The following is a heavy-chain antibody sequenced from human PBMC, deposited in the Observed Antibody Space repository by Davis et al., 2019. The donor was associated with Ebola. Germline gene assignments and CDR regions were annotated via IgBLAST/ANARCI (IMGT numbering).Heavy chain of an antibody. V-gene: IGHV3-30-3*01. Sequence: GESLKISCAASGFTFSNYAIHWVRQAPGKGLEWVAVISYDGSNKYYADSVKGRFTISRDNSKNTLYLQMNNLRTEDTAVYYCARGSSVTSRSAFDIWGQGTMVTVSS. D-gene: IGHD4-17*01. CDR3: ARGSSVTSRSAFDI. CDR2: ISYDGSNK. J-gene: IGHJ3*02. CDR1: GFTFSNYA.